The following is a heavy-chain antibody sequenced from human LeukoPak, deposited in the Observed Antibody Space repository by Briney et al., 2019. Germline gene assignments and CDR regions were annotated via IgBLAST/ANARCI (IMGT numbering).Heavy chain of an antibody. CDR1: GFTFSSYA. D-gene: IGHD3-10*01. J-gene: IGHJ4*02. Sequence: GGSLRLSCAASGFTFSSYAMNWVRQAPGKGLEWVSGISPSGDITYYADSVKGRFTISRDNSKNTLYLEVISLTAEDTAVYYCAKDDAWLRFGEWSQGTLVTVSS. CDR3: AKDDAWLRFGE. CDR2: ISPSGDIT. V-gene: IGHV3-23*01.